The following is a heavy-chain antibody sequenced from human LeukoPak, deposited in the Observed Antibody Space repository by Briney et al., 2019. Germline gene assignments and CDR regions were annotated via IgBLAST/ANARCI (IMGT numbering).Heavy chain of an antibody. CDR3: AKSGYYYDSSGNYY. D-gene: IGHD3-22*01. J-gene: IGHJ4*02. CDR2: ISGSGGST. V-gene: IGHV3-23*01. CDR1: XFTXSSYA. Sequence: GGXXXXSCAAXXFTXSSYAMSWVRQAPGKGLEWVSAISGSGGSTYYADSVKGRFTISRDNYKNALYLQMNSLRAEDTAVYYCAKSGYYYDSSGNYYWGQGTLVTVSS.